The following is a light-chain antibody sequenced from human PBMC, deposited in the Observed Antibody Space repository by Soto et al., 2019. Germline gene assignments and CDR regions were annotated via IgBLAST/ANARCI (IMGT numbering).Light chain of an antibody. CDR2: EVS. Sequence: QSVLTQPASMYGSPGQSETLSRTGTSSDVGSYNLFSWYQQHPGKAPKVMIYEVSKRHSGGPTRFSGSKSGTPASLPIPGLQAEDEADYSCCSYSCSSTYDFGTGTKVTVL. V-gene: IGLV2-23*02. CDR3: CSYSCSSTYD. CDR1: SSDVGSYNL. J-gene: IGLJ1*01.